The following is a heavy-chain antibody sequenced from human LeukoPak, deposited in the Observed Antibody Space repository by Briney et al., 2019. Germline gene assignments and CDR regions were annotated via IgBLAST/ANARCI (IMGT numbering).Heavy chain of an antibody. J-gene: IGHJ4*02. Sequence: SETLSLTCAVYGGSFSGYYWSWIRPPPGKGLEWIGEINHSGSTNYNPSLKSRVTISVDTSKNQFSLKLSSVTAADTAVYYCARIGLRYFDWLLSRSWYFDYWGQGTLVTVSS. D-gene: IGHD3-9*01. CDR1: GGSFSGYY. CDR2: INHSGST. CDR3: ARIGLRYFDWLLSRSWYFDY. V-gene: IGHV4-34*01.